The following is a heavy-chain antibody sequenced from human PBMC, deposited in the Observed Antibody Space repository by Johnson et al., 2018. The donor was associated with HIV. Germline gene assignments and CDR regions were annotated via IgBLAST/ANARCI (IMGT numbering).Heavy chain of an antibody. J-gene: IGHJ3*02. V-gene: IGHV3-33*01. Sequence: QVQLVESGGGVVQTGWSLRLSCSASGFTFSTCAMHWVRQAPGKGLEWVSVVWYDGTNEFYADSVKGRFTISRDNSKNTLYLQMNSLRAEDTAVYYCASGIAVAGTLLDAFDIWGQGTMVTVSS. CDR2: VWYDGTNE. CDR1: GFTFSTCA. D-gene: IGHD6-19*01. CDR3: ASGIAVAGTLLDAFDI.